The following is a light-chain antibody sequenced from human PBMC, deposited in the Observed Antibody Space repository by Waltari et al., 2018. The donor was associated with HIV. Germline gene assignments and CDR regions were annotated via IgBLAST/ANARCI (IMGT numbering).Light chain of an antibody. Sequence: DIQMTQSPSSVSASVGDRVTITCRASEDISTWLAWYQQKPGKAPKLLIYLASRLQSGVPSRFSGSGSGTDFTLTISDLHPEDFATYFCQQANSFPATFGQGTKVEI. CDR3: QQANSFPAT. CDR2: LAS. CDR1: EDISTW. J-gene: IGKJ1*01. V-gene: IGKV1-12*01.